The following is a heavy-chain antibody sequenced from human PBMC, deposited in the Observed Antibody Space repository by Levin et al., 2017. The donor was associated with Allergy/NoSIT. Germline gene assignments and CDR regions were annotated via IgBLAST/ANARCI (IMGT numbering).Heavy chain of an antibody. Sequence: GGSLRLSCAASGFTFSSYGMHWVRQAPGKGLEWVAVISYDGSNKYYADSVKGRFTISRDNSKNTLYLQMNSLRAEDTAVYYCAKWGGIAAAHYYGMDVWGQGTTVTVSS. V-gene: IGHV3-30*18. D-gene: IGHD6-13*01. CDR1: GFTFSSYG. CDR3: AKWGGIAAAHYYGMDV. CDR2: ISYDGSNK. J-gene: IGHJ6*02.